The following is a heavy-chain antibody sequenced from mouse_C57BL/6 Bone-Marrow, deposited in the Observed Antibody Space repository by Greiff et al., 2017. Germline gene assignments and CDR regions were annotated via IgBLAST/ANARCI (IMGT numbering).Heavy chain of an antibody. CDR1: GFTFSDYG. V-gene: IGHV5-17*01. Sequence: EVKLMESGGGLVKPGGSLKLSCAASGFTFSDYGMHWVRQAPEKGLEWVAYISSGSSTIYYADTVKGRFTISRDNAKNTLFVQMTSLRSEDTAMYYSARTRYFDVWGTGTTVTVSS. CDR3: ARTRYFDV. J-gene: IGHJ1*03. CDR2: ISSGSSTI.